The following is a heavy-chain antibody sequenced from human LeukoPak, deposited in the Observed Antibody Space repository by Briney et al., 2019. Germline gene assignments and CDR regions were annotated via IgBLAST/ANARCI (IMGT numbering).Heavy chain of an antibody. J-gene: IGHJ6*03. D-gene: IGHD2-2*01. Sequence: ASVKVSCRTSRSTFTDYYMHWVRRAPGQGLEWMGRINPNSGGTNYAQNFQGRVTMTRDTSITTAYMELSRLRSDDTAVYYCARGLPTASYYYMDVWGKGTTVTVSS. CDR3: ARGLPTASYYYMDV. CDR1: RSTFTDYY. V-gene: IGHV1-2*06. CDR2: INPNSGGT.